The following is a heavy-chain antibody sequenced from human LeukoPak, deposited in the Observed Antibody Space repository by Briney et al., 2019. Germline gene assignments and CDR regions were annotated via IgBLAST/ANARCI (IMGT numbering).Heavy chain of an antibody. Sequence: SVKVSCKASGGTFSSYAISWVRQAPGQGLEWMGGIIPIFGTANYAQKLQGRVTITTDESTSTAYMELSSLRSEDTAVYYCARVAGATPYYYYMDVWGKGTTVTVSS. CDR1: GGTFSSYA. V-gene: IGHV1-69*05. D-gene: IGHD3-10*01. CDR2: IIPIFGTA. J-gene: IGHJ6*03. CDR3: ARVAGATPYYYYMDV.